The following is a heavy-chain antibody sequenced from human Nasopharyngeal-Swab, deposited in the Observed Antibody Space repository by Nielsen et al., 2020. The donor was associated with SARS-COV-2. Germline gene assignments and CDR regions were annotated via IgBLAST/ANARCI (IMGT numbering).Heavy chain of an antibody. Sequence: SGPTLVKPTQTLTLTCTFSGFSLSTSGVGVGWIRQPPGKALEWLALIYWDDDERYSSSLKSRLTITKDTSKNQMVLTLTNMDPVDTATYYCAHKGDSSAYFDYWGQGTLVTVSS. CDR2: IYWDDDE. J-gene: IGHJ4*02. V-gene: IGHV2-5*02. D-gene: IGHD3-22*01. CDR3: AHKGDSSAYFDY. CDR1: GFSLSTSGVG.